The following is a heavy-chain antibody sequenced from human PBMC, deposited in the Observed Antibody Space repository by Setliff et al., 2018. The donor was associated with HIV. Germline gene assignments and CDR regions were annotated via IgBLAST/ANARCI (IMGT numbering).Heavy chain of an antibody. CDR1: GDSIISYY. CDR3: ARAPRYYRGWYIPEYFDN. Sequence: SETLSLTCTVSGDSIISYYWSWLRQPAGKGLEWIGHIYTNGRTNYNPSLRSRVTMSVDTSKNQFSLRLNSVTAADTAVYFCARAPRYYRGWYIPEYFDNWGEGTLVTVSS. V-gene: IGHV4-4*07. D-gene: IGHD6-19*01. J-gene: IGHJ4*02. CDR2: IYTNGRT.